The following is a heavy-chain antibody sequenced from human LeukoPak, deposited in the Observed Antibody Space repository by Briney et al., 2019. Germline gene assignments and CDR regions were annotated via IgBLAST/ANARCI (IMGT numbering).Heavy chain of an antibody. V-gene: IGHV4-39*07. Sequence: SETLSLTCAVSGGSISSGSYYWGWIRQPPGKGLEWIGTIYYSVNTYYNPSLKSRVTISVDTSKNQFSLKLSSVTAADTAVYYCARDSGTRKYFQHWGQGTLVTVSS. CDR1: GGSISSGSYY. J-gene: IGHJ1*01. D-gene: IGHD5-12*01. CDR2: IYYSVNT. CDR3: ARDSGTRKYFQH.